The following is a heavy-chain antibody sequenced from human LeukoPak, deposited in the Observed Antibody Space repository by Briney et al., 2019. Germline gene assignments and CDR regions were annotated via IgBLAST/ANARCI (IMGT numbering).Heavy chain of an antibody. CDR3: TRAPHPRCSSSGCYLDY. J-gene: IGHJ4*02. CDR2: IQAKAYGGAT. V-gene: IGHV3-49*04. Sequence: GRSLRLSCSTSGFAFGDYAMSWVRQAPGKGLEWVGFIQAKAYGGATKYAASVNGRFSISRDDSQSIANLQMNDLKTEDTAVYYCTRAPHPRCSSSGCYLDYWGQGTLVTVSS. CDR1: GFAFGDYA. D-gene: IGHD2-2*01.